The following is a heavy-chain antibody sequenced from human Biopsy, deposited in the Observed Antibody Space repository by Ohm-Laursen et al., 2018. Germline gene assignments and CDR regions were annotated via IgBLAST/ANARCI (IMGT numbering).Heavy chain of an antibody. D-gene: IGHD3-9*01. CDR3: AKQGATILSSFDS. CDR1: GISFSRSA. J-gene: IGHJ5*01. CDR2: ITASGGTT. Sequence: SLRLSCTASGISFSRSAMNWVRQAPGKGLEWVSGITASGGTTYYADSVKGRFTISRDNSNNTLYLQMNSLRGEDTAVYYCAKQGATILSSFDSWGQGTLVTVSS. V-gene: IGHV3-23*01.